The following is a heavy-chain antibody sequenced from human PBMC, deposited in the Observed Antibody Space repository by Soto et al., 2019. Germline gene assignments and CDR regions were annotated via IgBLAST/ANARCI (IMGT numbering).Heavy chain of an antibody. CDR1: GGSINSYW. CDR3: ARDIGSYAYGEGY. Sequence: SETLSLTCSVSGGSINSYWWSWIRQPAGKGLEWIGRVYSSGTTDYNPSLNSRATLSVETSKNQFSLKLSSVTAADAAVYYCARDIGSYAYGEGYWGQGIQVTVS. D-gene: IGHD3-10*01. J-gene: IGHJ4*02. CDR2: VYSSGTT. V-gene: IGHV4-4*07.